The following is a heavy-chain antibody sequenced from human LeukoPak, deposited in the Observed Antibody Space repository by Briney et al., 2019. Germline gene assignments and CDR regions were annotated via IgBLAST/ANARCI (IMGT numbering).Heavy chain of an antibody. Sequence: PGGSLRLSCAASGFTFSSYAMSWVRQAPGKGLEWVSAISGSGGSTYYADSVKGRFTISRDNSKNTLYLQMNSLRAEDTAVYYCAKVSDIVVVDIEEYIDYWGQGTLVTVSS. J-gene: IGHJ4*02. V-gene: IGHV3-23*01. D-gene: IGHD2-15*01. CDR3: AKVSDIVVVDIEEYIDY. CDR2: ISGSGGST. CDR1: GFTFSSYA.